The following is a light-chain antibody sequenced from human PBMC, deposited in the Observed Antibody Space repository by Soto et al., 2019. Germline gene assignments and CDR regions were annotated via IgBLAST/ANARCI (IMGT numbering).Light chain of an antibody. CDR2: EAS. J-gene: IGKJ4*01. CDR3: EHYSSLSGLT. CDR1: QSISRG. Sequence: DIQMTQSPSTLSASVGDRVTITCRAGQSISRGMDWYQQKPGKAPKLLIYEASNLKSGVPSRFSGSGSATEFTIPISSMLPDDFGTYYCEHYSSLSGLTFGGGTKVDIK. V-gene: IGKV1-5*03.